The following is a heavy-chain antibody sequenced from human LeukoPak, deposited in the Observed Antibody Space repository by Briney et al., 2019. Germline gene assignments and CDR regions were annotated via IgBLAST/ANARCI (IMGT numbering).Heavy chain of an antibody. D-gene: IGHD1-1*01. CDR1: GFSFSDYY. CDR3: ASGTTGTTGYYYYYYYMDV. J-gene: IGHJ6*03. V-gene: IGHV3-11*04. Sequence: PGGSLRLSCAASGFSFSDYYMSWIRQAPGKGLEWVSYISSSGSTFYYADSVKGRFTISRDNAKNSLYLQMNSLRAEDTAVYYCASGTTGTTGYYYYYYYMDVWGKGTTVTVSS. CDR2: ISSSGSTF.